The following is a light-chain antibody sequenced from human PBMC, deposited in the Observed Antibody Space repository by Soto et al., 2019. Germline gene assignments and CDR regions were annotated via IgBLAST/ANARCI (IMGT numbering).Light chain of an antibody. V-gene: IGKV1-5*01. J-gene: IGKJ3*01. CDR3: QQYNTVGIT. CDR1: QSVSSW. Sequence: DIQMTQSPSTLSASVGDRVTLTCRASQSVSSWLAWYQQKPGKAPKLLIYDASTLATGVPSRFSGSGSQTEFTLTITSLQPDDFATYFCQQYNTVGITFGPGTTVDV. CDR2: DAS.